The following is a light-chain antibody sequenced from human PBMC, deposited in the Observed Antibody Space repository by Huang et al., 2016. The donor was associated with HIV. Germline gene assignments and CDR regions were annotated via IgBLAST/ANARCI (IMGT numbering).Light chain of an antibody. V-gene: IGKV3-20*01. CDR1: QSVGSSY. CDR3: QQFGRSPWT. Sequence: EIVLTQSPGTLSLSPGEKATLSCRASQSVGSSYFAWYQQKPGQSPRLLIYGTSTRAAGIPDRFSGSGCGTDFTLSITRLEREDFAVYYCQQFGRSPWTFGQGTKVEIK. CDR2: GTS. J-gene: IGKJ1*01.